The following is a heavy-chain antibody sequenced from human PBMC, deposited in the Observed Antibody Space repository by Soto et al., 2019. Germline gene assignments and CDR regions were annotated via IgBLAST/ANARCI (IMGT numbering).Heavy chain of an antibody. CDR2: IYTSGST. CDR3: ARDRSPSAAAGTRWFNP. V-gene: IGHV4-4*07. J-gene: IGHJ5*02. D-gene: IGHD6-13*01. CDR1: GGSISSYY. Sequence: SETLSLTCTVSGGSISSYYWSWIRQPAGKGLEWIGRIYTSGSTNYNPSLKSRVTMSVDTSKNQFSLKLSSVTAADTAVYYCARDRSPSAAAGTRWFNPWGQGTLVTVSS.